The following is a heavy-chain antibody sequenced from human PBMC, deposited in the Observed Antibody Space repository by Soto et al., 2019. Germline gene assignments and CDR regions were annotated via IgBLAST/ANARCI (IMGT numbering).Heavy chain of an antibody. Sequence: EVQLVESGGGLVQPGGSLRLSCTASGFTFNTYWMTWVRQAPGKGLEWGASIKHEESVSGHVASVEGRFIASRDNAKNSMFLQMDSMRAEDTAVYYCARGWGYYFYLWGQGTLVTVSS. D-gene: IGHD2-21*01. CDR1: GFTFNTYW. V-gene: IGHV3-7*01. CDR2: IKHEESVS. CDR3: ARGWGYYFYL. J-gene: IGHJ4*02.